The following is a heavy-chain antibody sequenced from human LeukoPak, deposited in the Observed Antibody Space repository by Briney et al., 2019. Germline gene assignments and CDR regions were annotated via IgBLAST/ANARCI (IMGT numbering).Heavy chain of an antibody. CDR1: GYTLTVYF. Sequence: GASVKVSCKVSGYTLTVYFLHRLPQAPGKGLEWLGGFAPEDGETIYAQKFQGRVTMTEDTSTDTACMAVRSLRSEDTAVYSCALGGCLSGWFDPEGQGTLVTVSS. CDR2: FAPEDGET. D-gene: IGHD2-15*01. J-gene: IGHJ5*02. V-gene: IGHV1-24*01. CDR3: ALGGCLSGWFDP.